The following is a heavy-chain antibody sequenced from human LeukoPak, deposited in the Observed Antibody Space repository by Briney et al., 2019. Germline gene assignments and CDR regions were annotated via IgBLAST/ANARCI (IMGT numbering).Heavy chain of an antibody. V-gene: IGHV3-23*01. Sequence: GGSLRLSCAASGFTVSRNYMSWVRQAPGKGLEWVSAISGSGGSTYYADSVKGRFTISRDNSKNTVYLQMNSLSAEDAAVYYCVKDDGWVQYANWGQGTLVTVSS. CDR2: ISGSGGST. D-gene: IGHD5-24*01. CDR1: GFTVSRNY. J-gene: IGHJ4*02. CDR3: VKDDGWVQYAN.